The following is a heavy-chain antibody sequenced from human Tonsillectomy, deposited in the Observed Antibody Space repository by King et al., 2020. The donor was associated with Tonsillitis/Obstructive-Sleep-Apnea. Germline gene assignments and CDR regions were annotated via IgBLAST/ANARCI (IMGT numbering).Heavy chain of an antibody. CDR1: GFTVSSNY. J-gene: IGHJ4*02. CDR2: IYSGGST. V-gene: IGHV3-53*01. CDR3: AKSQKSASSRDY. Sequence: VQLVESGGGLIQPGGSLRLSCAASGFTVSSNYMSWVRQAPGKGLEWVSVIYSGGSTYYADSGKGRFTISRDNSKNTLYLQMNSLRAEDTAVYYCAKSQKSASSRDYWGQGTLVTVSS. D-gene: IGHD2-2*01.